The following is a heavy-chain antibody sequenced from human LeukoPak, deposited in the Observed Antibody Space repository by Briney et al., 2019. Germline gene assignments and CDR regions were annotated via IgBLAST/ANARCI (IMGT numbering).Heavy chain of an antibody. CDR2: IKSKTDGGTT. D-gene: IGHD2-2*01. Sequence: GSLRLSSAASGFTFSNAWMSWVRQAPGKGLEWVGRIKSKTDGGTTDYAAPVKGRFTISRDDSRNTLYLQMNSLKTEDTAVYYCTTDSRYCSSTSCPRFDYWGQGTLVTVSS. J-gene: IGHJ4*02. V-gene: IGHV3-15*01. CDR1: GFTFSNAW. CDR3: TTDSRYCSSTSCPRFDY.